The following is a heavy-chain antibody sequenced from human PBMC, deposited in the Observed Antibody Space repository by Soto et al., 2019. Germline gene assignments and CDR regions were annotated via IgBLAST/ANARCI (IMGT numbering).Heavy chain of an antibody. D-gene: IGHD6-19*01. V-gene: IGHV4-59*08. CDR2: IYYSGST. CDR1: GGSISSYY. J-gene: IGHJ4*02. CDR3: ATRRRYSSGWTIDY. Sequence: PSETLSLTCTVSGGSISSYYWSWIRQPPGKGLEWIGYIYYSGSTYYNPSLKSRVTISVDTSKNQFSLKLSSVIAADAAVYYCATRRRYSSGWTIDYWGQGTLVTVSS.